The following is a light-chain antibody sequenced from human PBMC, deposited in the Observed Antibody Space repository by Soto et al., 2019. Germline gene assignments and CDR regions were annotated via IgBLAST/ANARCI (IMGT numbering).Light chain of an antibody. CDR2: GAS. Sequence: EIVLTQSPGTLSLSPGQRATLSCRASQSVSSDYLAWFQQKPGQAPRLLIYGASSRATGIPDRFSGGGSGTDFTLTISRLEPADFAVYYCQQYGSSPRTFGQGTKVEIK. V-gene: IGKV3-20*01. CDR3: QQYGSSPRT. CDR1: QSVSSDY. J-gene: IGKJ1*01.